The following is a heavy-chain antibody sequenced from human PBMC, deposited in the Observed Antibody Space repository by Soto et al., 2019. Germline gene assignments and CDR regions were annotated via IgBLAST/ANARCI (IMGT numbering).Heavy chain of an antibody. CDR3: ARDRYYDGSRPRNGYFDL. Sequence: EVQLVESGGGLVQPGGSLRLSCAASGFTVSSNYMSWVRQAPGKGLEWVSVIYSGGSTYYADSVKGRFTISRDNYKNTLYLQMNSLRAEDTAVYYCARDRYYDGSRPRNGYFDLWGRGTLVTVSS. CDR2: IYSGGST. D-gene: IGHD3-22*01. V-gene: IGHV3-66*01. J-gene: IGHJ2*01. CDR1: GFTVSSNY.